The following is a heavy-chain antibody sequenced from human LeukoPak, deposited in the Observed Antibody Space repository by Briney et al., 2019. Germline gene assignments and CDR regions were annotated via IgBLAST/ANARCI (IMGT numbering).Heavy chain of an antibody. V-gene: IGHV3-30*02. D-gene: IGHD5/OR15-5a*01. CDR1: GFTFSSYG. Sequence: GGSVRLSCAASGFTFSSYGMHWLRQAPGKGREWVAFIQNDGSNKYYADSVKGRFTISRDNSKNTLYLQMISLRAEDTEVYYCAKDLVSNWFDPWGQGTLVTVSS. J-gene: IGHJ5*02. CDR3: AKDLVSNWFDP. CDR2: IQNDGSNK.